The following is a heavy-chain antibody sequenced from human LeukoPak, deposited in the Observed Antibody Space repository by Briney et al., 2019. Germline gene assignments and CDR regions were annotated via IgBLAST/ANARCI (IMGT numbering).Heavy chain of an antibody. Sequence: ETSETLSLTCTVSGGSINSADYCWSWIRQHPGKGPEWIGYIYYSGSTYYNPSLKSRVTISVDTSKNQFSLKLSSVTAADTAVYYCVRTNNPDFYDDWGQGTLVTVSS. V-gene: IGHV4-31*03. CDR2: IYYSGST. CDR1: GGSINSADYC. J-gene: IGHJ4*02. CDR3: VRTNNPDFYDD.